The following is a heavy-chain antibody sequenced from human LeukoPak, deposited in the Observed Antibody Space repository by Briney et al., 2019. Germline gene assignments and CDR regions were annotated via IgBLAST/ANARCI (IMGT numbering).Heavy chain of an antibody. CDR2: INTSGST. CDR1: GGSISSGSYY. Sequence: SQTLSLTCTVSGGSISSGSYYWRWLRQPAGKGLEWIGRINTSGSTNYNPSLKSRVTISVDTSKNQFSLKLSSVTAADTAVYYCARDGAIFGNWFDPWGQGTLVTVSS. V-gene: IGHV4-61*02. D-gene: IGHD3-3*01. CDR3: ARDGAIFGNWFDP. J-gene: IGHJ5*02.